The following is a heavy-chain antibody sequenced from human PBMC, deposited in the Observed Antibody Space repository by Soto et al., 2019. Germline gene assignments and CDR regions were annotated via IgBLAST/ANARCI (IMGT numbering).Heavy chain of an antibody. V-gene: IGHV3-23*01. CDR1: GLTFSGYA. Sequence: EVQLLESGGGLVQPGGSLRLSCAASGLTFSGYAMSWVRQAPGKGLGWVSAISGSGGSTYYADSVKGRFTISRDNSKNTLYLQMNSLRAEDTAVYYCAKDLYYYDSSGYYIYWGQGTLVTVSS. D-gene: IGHD3-22*01. CDR3: AKDLYYYDSSGYYIY. CDR2: ISGSGGST. J-gene: IGHJ4*02.